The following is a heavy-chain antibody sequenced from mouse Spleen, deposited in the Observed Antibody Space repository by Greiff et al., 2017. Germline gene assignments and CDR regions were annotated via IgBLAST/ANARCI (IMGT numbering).Heavy chain of an antibody. CDR2: IYPGSGNT. CDR1: GYSFTSYY. Sequence: QVQLKQSGPELVKPGASVKISCKASGYSFTSYYIHWVKQRPGQGLEWIGWIYPGSGNTKYNEKFKGKATLTADTSSSTAYMQLSSLTSEDSAVYYCARRANWDAMDYWGQGTSVTVSS. CDR3: ARRANWDAMDY. D-gene: IGHD4-1*01. V-gene: IGHV1-66*01. J-gene: IGHJ4*01.